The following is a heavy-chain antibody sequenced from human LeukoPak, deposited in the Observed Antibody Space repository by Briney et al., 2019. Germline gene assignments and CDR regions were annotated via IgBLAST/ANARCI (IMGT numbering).Heavy chain of an antibody. CDR1: GFTFSSYG. J-gene: IGHJ4*02. V-gene: IGHV3-33*01. Sequence: PGGSLRLSCAASGFTFSSYGMHWVRQAPGKGLEWVAVMWYDGSNKYYADSVKGRFTISRDNSKNTLYLQMNSLRAEDTAVYYCAREVGATTGGYYFDYWGQGTLVTVSS. CDR3: AREVGATTGGYYFDY. CDR2: MWYDGSNK. D-gene: IGHD1-26*01.